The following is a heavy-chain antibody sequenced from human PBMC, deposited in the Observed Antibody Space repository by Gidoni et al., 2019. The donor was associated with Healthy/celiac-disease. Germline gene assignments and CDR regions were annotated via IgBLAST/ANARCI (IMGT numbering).Heavy chain of an antibody. V-gene: IGHV3-33*01. Sequence: QVQLVESGGGVVQPGRSLRLSCAASGFTFSSYVMHWVRQAPGKGLEWVAVIGYDGSNKYYADSVKGRFTISRDNSKNTLYLQMNSLRAEDTAVYYCAREFVETDTAMDMGGYYYYYYGMDVWGQGTTVTVSS. CDR2: IGYDGSNK. J-gene: IGHJ6*02. D-gene: IGHD5-18*01. CDR1: GFTFSSYV. CDR3: AREFVETDTAMDMGGYYYYYYGMDV.